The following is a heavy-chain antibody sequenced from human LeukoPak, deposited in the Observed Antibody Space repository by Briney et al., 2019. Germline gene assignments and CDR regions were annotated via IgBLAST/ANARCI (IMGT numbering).Heavy chain of an antibody. CDR3: ARPHVSGSSGWVPYYFDY. D-gene: IGHD6-19*01. Sequence: SETLSLTCTFSGGSISSSSYYWGWIRQPPGKGLEWIGSIYYSGSTYYNPSLKSRVTISVDTSKNQFSLKLSSVTAADTAVYYCARPHVSGSSGWVPYYFDYWGQGTLVTVSS. CDR1: GGSISSSSYY. J-gene: IGHJ4*02. V-gene: IGHV4-39*01. CDR2: IYYSGST.